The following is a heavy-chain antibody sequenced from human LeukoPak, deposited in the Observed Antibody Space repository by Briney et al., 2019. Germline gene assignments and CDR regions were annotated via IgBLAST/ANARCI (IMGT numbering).Heavy chain of an antibody. CDR3: ARAETYYDILTGYYYYYYMDV. V-gene: IGHV1-46*01. D-gene: IGHD3-9*01. CDR1: GYTFTSCY. Sequence: GASVKVSCKASGYTFTSCYMHWVRQAPGQGLEWMGIINPSGGSTSYAQKFQGRVTMTRDTSTSTVYMELSSLRSEDTAVYYCARAETYYDILTGYYYYYYMDVWGKGTTVTVSS. J-gene: IGHJ6*03. CDR2: INPSGGST.